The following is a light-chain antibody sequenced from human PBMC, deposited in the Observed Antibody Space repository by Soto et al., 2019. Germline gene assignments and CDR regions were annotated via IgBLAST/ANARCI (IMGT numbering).Light chain of an antibody. CDR2: DAS. CDR3: QQANSFPLT. V-gene: IGKV1-12*01. CDR1: QGISIW. J-gene: IGKJ4*01. Sequence: DIQMTQSPSSVSASVGDGVIINSAPSQGISIWLAWYQQKPEKSPKLVIYDASSLQSGVPSRFSGSGSGTDFTLTISSLQTEDFATYYCQQANSFPLTFGRGTKVDIK.